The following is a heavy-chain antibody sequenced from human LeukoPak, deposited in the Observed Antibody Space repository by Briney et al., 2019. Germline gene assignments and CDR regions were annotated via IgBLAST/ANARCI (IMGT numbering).Heavy chain of an antibody. CDR2: ISSGGGPT. V-gene: IGHV3-23*01. CDR3: AKSRTPVTTSFDY. J-gene: IGHJ4*02. CDR1: GFTFSSYS. Sequence: GGPLRLSCAASGFTFSSYSMNWVRQAPGKGLEWVSVISSGGGPTFYADSVKGRFAISRDNSKNTLYLQMNSLRVEDTAVYYCAKSRTPVTTSFDYWGQGTLVTVSS. D-gene: IGHD4-17*01.